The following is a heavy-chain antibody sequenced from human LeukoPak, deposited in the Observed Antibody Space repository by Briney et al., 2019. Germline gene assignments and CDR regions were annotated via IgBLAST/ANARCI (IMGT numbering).Heavy chain of an antibody. CDR2: INHSGST. Sequence: PSETLSLTCAVYGGSFSGYYWSWIRQPPGKGLEWIGEINHSGSTNYNPSLKSRVTISVDTSKNQFSLKLSSVTAADTAVYYCARLVDFWSGCDVWGKGTTVTVSS. J-gene: IGHJ6*04. V-gene: IGHV4-34*01. D-gene: IGHD3-3*01. CDR1: GGSFSGYY. CDR3: ARLVDFWSGCDV.